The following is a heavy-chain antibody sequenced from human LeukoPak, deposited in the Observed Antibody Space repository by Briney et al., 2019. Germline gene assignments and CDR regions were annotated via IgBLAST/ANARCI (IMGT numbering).Heavy chain of an antibody. V-gene: IGHV4-59*01. Sequence: SETLSLTCTVSGGSMTGYYWSWIRQPPGRRLEWIAFIYYSGSTNYNPSLKSRATISVDTSKNQFSLKLNSVTAADTAVYYCARYEYCSGGRCYNDYWGQGTLVTVSS. D-gene: IGHD2-15*01. J-gene: IGHJ4*02. CDR1: GGSMTGYY. CDR2: IYYSGST. CDR3: ARYEYCSGGRCYNDY.